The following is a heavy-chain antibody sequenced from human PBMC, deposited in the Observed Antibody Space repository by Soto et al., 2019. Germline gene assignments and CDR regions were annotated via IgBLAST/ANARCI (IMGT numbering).Heavy chain of an antibody. CDR1: GYSFTNVY. D-gene: IGHD2-15*01. J-gene: IGHJ6*02. Sequence: TPVEVSCKPSGYSFTNVYVHWVRQAPGQGLEWMGIIDPSSGTTSYTQKFQGRVTMTRDTSMSTVYMELSSLRSEDTAVYYCARGAVVVPNGLIAGMDVWGLGTTVTVSS. CDR3: ARGAVVVPNGLIAGMDV. V-gene: IGHV1-46*01. CDR2: IDPSSGTT.